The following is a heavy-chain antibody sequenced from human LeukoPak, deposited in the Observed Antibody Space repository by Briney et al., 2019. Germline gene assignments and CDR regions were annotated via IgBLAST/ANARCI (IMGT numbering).Heavy chain of an antibody. CDR1: GFTFSNYW. Sequence: PGGSLRLSCAAPGFTFSNYWMTWVRLAPGKGLEWVAHINQDGSEEHYMDSVKARFTISRDNAKNSLSLQMNSLRAEDTAVYYCVRDGGVSGYDLLDYWGQGTLVTVSS. CDR3: VRDGGVSGYDLLDY. CDR2: INQDGSEE. J-gene: IGHJ4*02. D-gene: IGHD5-12*01. V-gene: IGHV3-7*01.